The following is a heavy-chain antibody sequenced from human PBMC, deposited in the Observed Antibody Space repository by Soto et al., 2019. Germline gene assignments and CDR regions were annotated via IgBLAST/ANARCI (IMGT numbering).Heavy chain of an antibody. CDR2: ISHDGGKK. V-gene: IGHV3-30*18. Sequence: QVQLVESGGGVVQPGRSLRLSCEASGFTFYSYGMHWVRQAPGKGLEWVAVISHDGGKKDYADSVKGRFTISRDNSKNTLYLEMNTLRAEDTAVYYCAQQPGGYYPRLDYWGKGTLVTVSS. CDR1: GFTFYSYG. J-gene: IGHJ4*02. CDR3: AQQPGGYYPRLDY. D-gene: IGHD3-3*01.